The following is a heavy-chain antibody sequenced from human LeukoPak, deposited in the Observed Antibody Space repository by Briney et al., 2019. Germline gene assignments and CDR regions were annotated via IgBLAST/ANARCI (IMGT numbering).Heavy chain of an antibody. CDR3: ARHNTDYDFWSGYGGINWFDP. CDR1: GGSISSSSYY. D-gene: IGHD3-3*01. J-gene: IGHJ5*02. V-gene: IGHV4-39*01. CDR2: IYYSGST. Sequence: SETLSLTCTVSGGSISSSSYYWGWIRQPPGKGLEWIGSIYYSGSTYYNPSLKSRVTISVDTSKNQFSLKLSSVTAADTAVYYCARHNTDYDFWSGYGGINWFDPWGQGTLVTVSS.